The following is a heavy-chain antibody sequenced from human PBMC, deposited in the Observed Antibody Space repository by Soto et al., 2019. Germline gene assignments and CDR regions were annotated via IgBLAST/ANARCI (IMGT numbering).Heavy chain of an antibody. Sequence: GESLKISCKGSGYSFTSYWISWVRQMPGKGLEWMGRTDPSDSYTNYSPSFQGHVTISADKSISTAYLQWSSLKASDTAMYYCATGEHPNWFDPWGQGTLVTVSS. V-gene: IGHV5-10-1*01. CDR1: GYSFTSYW. CDR2: TDPSDSYT. J-gene: IGHJ5*02. CDR3: ATGEHPNWFDP. D-gene: IGHD3-16*01.